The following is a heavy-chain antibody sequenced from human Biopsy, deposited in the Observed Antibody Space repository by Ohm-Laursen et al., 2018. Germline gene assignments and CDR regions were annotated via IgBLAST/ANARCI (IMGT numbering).Heavy chain of an antibody. J-gene: IGHJ5*02. D-gene: IGHD1-26*01. CDR2: IIPIPNVA. Sequence: GASVKVSCKASGDSFTSYAIGWVRQAPGQGLEWMGGIIPIPNVATYAQKFQGRITITADESTSTAYMELGSLTSDDTAVYFCARGEGSSWFDPWGHGTLVTVSS. V-gene: IGHV1-69*10. CDR1: GDSFTSYA. CDR3: ARGEGSSWFDP.